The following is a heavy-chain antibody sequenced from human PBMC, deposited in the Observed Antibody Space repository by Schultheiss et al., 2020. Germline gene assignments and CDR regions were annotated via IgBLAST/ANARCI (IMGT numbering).Heavy chain of an antibody. CDR2: ISYDGSNK. J-gene: IGHJ4*02. Sequence: GGSLRLSCAASGFTFSSYGMHWVRQAPGKGLEWVAVISYDGSNKYYADSVKGRFTISRDNSKNTLYLQMNSLRAEDTAVYYCASAYGDYVDYWGQGTLVNVSS. D-gene: IGHD4-17*01. CDR1: GFTFSSYG. CDR3: ASAYGDYVDY. V-gene: IGHV3-30*03.